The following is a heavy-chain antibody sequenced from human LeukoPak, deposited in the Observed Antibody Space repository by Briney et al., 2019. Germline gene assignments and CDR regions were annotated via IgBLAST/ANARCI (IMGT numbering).Heavy chain of an antibody. V-gene: IGHV3-30*03. CDR3: ARGAGYNYPYYFDY. CDR2: ISYDGSNK. J-gene: IGHJ4*02. Sequence: GGSLRISCAASGFTFSSYGMHWVRQAPGKGLEWVAVISYDGSNKYYADSVKGRFTISRDNSKNTLYLQMNSLRAEDTAVYYCARGAGYNYPYYFDYWGQGTLVTVSS. CDR1: GFTFSSYG. D-gene: IGHD5-24*01.